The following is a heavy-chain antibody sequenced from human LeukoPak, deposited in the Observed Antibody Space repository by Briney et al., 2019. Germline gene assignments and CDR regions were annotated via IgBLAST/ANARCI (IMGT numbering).Heavy chain of an antibody. J-gene: IGHJ6*02. CDR3: AKVFGAATMVRGVRDKAYYYYGMDV. V-gene: IGHV3-23*01. CDR2: ISGSGGST. CDR1: GFTFSSYA. D-gene: IGHD3-10*01. Sequence: GGSLRLPCAASGFTFSSYAMSWVRQAPGKGLEWVSAISGSGGSTYYADSVKGRFTISRDNSKNTLYLQMNSLRAEDTAVYYCAKVFGAATMVRGVRDKAYYYYGMDVWGQGTTVTVSS.